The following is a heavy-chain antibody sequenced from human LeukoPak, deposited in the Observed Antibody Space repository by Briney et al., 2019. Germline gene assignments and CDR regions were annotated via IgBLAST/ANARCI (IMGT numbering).Heavy chain of an antibody. D-gene: IGHD2-2*01. J-gene: IGHJ6*02. CDR2: IYYSGST. V-gene: IGHV4-31*03. Sequence: SQTLSLTCTVSGGSISSGGYYWSWIRQHPGKGLEWIGYIYYSGSTYYNPSLKSRVTISVDTSKNQFSLKLSSVTAADTAVYYCARALLGYCSSTSCYSLYGMDVWGQGSTVTVSS. CDR1: GGSISSGGYY. CDR3: ARALLGYCSSTSCYSLYGMDV.